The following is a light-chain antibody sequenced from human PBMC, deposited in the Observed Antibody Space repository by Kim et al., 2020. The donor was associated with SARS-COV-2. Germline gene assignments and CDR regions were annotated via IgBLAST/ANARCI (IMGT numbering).Light chain of an antibody. CDR3: SSFSNST. J-gene: IGLJ1*01. CDR1: GGDSDTYNY. CDR2: ADN. Sequence: QSALTQPDSVSGSPGQSIIISCAGVGGDSDTYNYVSWYQQPPGQAPKLIIFADNERPSGIPDRFSAFKSGDTASLTISGLQSADEADYYCSSFSNSTFGAGTKVTVL. V-gene: IGLV2-14*03.